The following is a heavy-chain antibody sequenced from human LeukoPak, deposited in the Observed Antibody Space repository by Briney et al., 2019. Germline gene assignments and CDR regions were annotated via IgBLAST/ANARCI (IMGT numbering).Heavy chain of an antibody. CDR3: ARDRGGSDWNYNFDY. D-gene: IGHD1-7*01. J-gene: IGHJ4*02. CDR2: IYYSGTT. CDR1: GGSISSYY. Sequence: SETLSLTSTVSGGSISSYYWSWIRQPPGKGLEWIGYIYYSGTTYYNPSLKSRVTISVDTSKNQFSLKLSSVTAADTAVYYCARDRGGSDWNYNFDYWGQGTLVTVSS. V-gene: IGHV4-59*12.